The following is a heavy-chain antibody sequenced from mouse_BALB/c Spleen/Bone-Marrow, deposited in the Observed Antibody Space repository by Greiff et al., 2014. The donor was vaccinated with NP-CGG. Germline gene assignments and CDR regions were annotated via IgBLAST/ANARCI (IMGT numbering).Heavy chain of an antibody. CDR3: TRDNWDY. CDR1: GYTFTSYW. CDR2: IFPSETYT. J-gene: IGHJ2*01. D-gene: IGHD4-1*01. V-gene: IGHV1-69*02. Sequence: VQLQQSGAELVRPGASVKLSCKASGYTFTSYWINWVKQRPGQGLVWIGNIFPSETYTNYNQKFKDKATLTVDKSSSTAYMQLSSPTSEDSAVYYCTRDNWDYWGQGTTLTVSS.